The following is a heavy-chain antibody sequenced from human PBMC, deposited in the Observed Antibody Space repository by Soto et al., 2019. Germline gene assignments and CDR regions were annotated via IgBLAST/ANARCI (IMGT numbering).Heavy chain of an antibody. CDR1: GGSISSSSYY. V-gene: IGHV4-39*07. CDR2: IYYSGST. J-gene: IGHJ6*02. D-gene: IGHD6-13*01. Sequence: SETLSLTCTVSGGSISSSSYYWGWIRQPPGKGLEWIGSIYYSGSTYYNPSLKSRVTISVDRSKNQFSLKLSSVTAADTAVYYCARMPGIAAAGPHGYYYYGMDVWGQGTTVTVSS. CDR3: ARMPGIAAAGPHGYYYYGMDV.